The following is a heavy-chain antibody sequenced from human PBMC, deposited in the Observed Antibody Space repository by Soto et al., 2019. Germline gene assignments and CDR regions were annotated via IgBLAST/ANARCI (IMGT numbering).Heavy chain of an antibody. V-gene: IGHV3-23*01. Sequence: VVSLRLSCAASGFTFSSYAMSWVCQAPGKGLEWVSAISGSGGSTYYADSVKGRFTISRNNSKNTLYPQMNSLSAEDTAVYYCAKLADRTHFDYRGQGTRVTASS. CDR2: ISGSGGST. CDR3: AKLADRTHFDY. CDR1: GFTFSSYA. J-gene: IGHJ4*02.